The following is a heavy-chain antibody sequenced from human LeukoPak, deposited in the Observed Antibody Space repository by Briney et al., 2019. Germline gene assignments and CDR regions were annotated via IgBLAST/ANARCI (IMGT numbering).Heavy chain of an antibody. V-gene: IGHV4-39*01. J-gene: IGHJ4*02. Sequence: SEILSLTCTVSGGSISSSSYYWGWIRQPPGKGLEWIGSIYYSGSTYYNPSLKSRVTISVDTSKNQFSLKLSSVTAADTAVYYCARGGILRYFDYWGQGTLVTVSS. CDR3: ARGGILRYFDY. CDR1: GGSISSSSYY. CDR2: IYYSGST. D-gene: IGHD1-14*01.